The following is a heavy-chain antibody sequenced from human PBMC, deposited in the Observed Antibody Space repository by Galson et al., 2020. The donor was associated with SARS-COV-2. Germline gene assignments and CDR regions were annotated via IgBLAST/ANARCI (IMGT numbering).Heavy chain of an antibody. Sequence: GESLKISCAASGFAFSSYWMSWLRQAPGKGLEWVDNIQHNGGEKYYLESVTGRFTISRDNVRKSLSLQMDSLRVEDTAVYYCARSTGSGWYDYWGQGTRVTVSS. D-gene: IGHD6-19*01. V-gene: IGHV3-7*01. CDR3: ARSTGSGWYDY. CDR1: GFAFSSYW. J-gene: IGHJ4*02. CDR2: IQHNGGEK.